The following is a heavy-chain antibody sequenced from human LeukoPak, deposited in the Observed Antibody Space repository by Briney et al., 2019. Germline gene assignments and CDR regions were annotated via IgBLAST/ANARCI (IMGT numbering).Heavy chain of an antibody. CDR2: MSPIYGTA. CDR3: ARASSVINPHDAFDI. D-gene: IGHD3-22*01. Sequence: VKVCCSAARCTFTRSAIIWMSQAPGPGPEWRGGMSPIYGTANYAQKFQGRVTITADESTSTSYMELSRLRSEDAAVYYCARASSVINPHDAFDIWGQGTMVTVSS. CDR1: RCTFTRSA. V-gene: IGHV1-69*13. J-gene: IGHJ3*02.